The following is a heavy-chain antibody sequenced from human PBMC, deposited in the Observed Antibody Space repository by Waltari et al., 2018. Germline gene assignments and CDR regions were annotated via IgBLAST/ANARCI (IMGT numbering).Heavy chain of an antibody. CDR2: INPNSGGT. J-gene: IGHJ6*03. Sequence: QVQLVQSGAEVKKPGASVKVSCKASGYTFTGYYMHWVRQAPGQGLEWMGRINPNSGGTNYAQKFQGRVTMTRDTSISTAYMELSRLRSDDTAVYYCARGGQLWPPNYYYMDVWGKGTTVTVSS. CDR3: ARGGQLWPPNYYYMDV. CDR1: GYTFTGYY. D-gene: IGHD5-18*01. V-gene: IGHV1-2*06.